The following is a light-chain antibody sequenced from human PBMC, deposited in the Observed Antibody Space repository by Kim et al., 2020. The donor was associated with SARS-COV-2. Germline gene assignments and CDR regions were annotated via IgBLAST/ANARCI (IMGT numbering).Light chain of an antibody. CDR2: QES. J-gene: IGLJ2*01. Sequence: SVSPGQTASITCTGERLGDKYACWYQQKPGQSPVLVIYQESKRPSGIPERFSGSNSGNTATLTISGTQAMDEADYYCQAWDSSTVVFGGGTQLTVL. CDR3: QAWDSSTVV. V-gene: IGLV3-1*01. CDR1: RLGDKY.